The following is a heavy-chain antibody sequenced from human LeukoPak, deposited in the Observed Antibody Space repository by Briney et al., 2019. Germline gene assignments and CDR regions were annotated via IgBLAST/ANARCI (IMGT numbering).Heavy chain of an antibody. CDR1: GGSFSGYY. CDR2: ISHTGRT. V-gene: IGHV4-34*01. CDR3: ARQTTSGYLDN. D-gene: IGHD3-22*01. Sequence: SETLSLTCALYGGSFSGYYWTWIRQPPGKGLEWIGEISHTGRTTYNSSLTSRLTISVDTSKNQLSLKVNSLTAADTAVYYCARQTTSGYLDNWGQGTLVTVSS. J-gene: IGHJ4*02.